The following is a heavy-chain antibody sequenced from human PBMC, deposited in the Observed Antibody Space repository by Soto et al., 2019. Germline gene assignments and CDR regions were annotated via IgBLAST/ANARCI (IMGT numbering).Heavy chain of an antibody. Sequence: GGSLRLSCAASGFTFSSYAMSWVRQAPGKGLEWVSAISGSGGSTYYADSVKGRFTISRDNSKNTLYLQMNSLRAEDTAVYYCAKEWYDILTGYPGDYFDYWGQGTLVTVSS. CDR3: AKEWYDILTGYPGDYFDY. CDR1: GFTFSSYA. D-gene: IGHD3-9*01. V-gene: IGHV3-23*01. CDR2: ISGSGGST. J-gene: IGHJ4*02.